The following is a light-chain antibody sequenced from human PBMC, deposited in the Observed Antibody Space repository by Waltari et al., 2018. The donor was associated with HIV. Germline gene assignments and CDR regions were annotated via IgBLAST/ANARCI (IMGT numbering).Light chain of an antibody. CDR3: QAWDSGTIV. CDR1: NLGQKS. CDR2: QDT. J-gene: IGLJ3*02. Sequence: SYDLTQPPSVSVSSGQTATVTCSGVNLGQKSVSWYQQRSGQSPVFVIYQDTKRPPGIPERFFGSTSENTATLTIYETQPLDEAHYSCQAWDSGTIVFGGGTNLTVL. V-gene: IGLV3-1*01.